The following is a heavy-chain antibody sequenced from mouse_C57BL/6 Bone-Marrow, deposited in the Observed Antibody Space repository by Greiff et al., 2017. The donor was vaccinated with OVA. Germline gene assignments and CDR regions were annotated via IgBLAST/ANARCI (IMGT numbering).Heavy chain of an antibody. CDR1: GFSFNTYA. Sequence: EVQLVESGGGLVQPKGSLKLSCAASGFSFNTYAMNWVRQAPGKGLEWVARIRSKSNNYATYYADSVKDRFTISRDDSESMLYLQMNNLKTEDTAMYYCVRQPLEKGGYFDVWGTGTTVTVSS. V-gene: IGHV10-1*01. CDR3: VRQPLEKGGYFDV. CDR2: IRSKSNNYAT. J-gene: IGHJ1*03.